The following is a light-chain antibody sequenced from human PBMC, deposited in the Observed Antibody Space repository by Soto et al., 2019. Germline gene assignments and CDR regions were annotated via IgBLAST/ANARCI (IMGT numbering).Light chain of an antibody. V-gene: IGKV1-39*01. J-gene: IGKJ3*01. CDR2: AAS. Sequence: DIQVSQSPSSLSASVGDRVAITCRASQSVSNYLNWYQQKLGKAPTLLIYAASTLQSGVPSRISGSGSGTDFTLTISSLQPEDFATYYCQQDLRPPLTFGPGTKVGI. CDR3: QQDLRPPLT. CDR1: QSVSNY.